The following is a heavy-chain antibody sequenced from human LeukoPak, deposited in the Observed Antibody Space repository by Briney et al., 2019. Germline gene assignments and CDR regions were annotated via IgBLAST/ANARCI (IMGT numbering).Heavy chain of an antibody. D-gene: IGHD1-26*01. J-gene: IGHJ4*02. CDR3: ARDELN. Sequence: PGGSLRLSCVVSGFTLSKYAIHWVRQAPGKGLEWVALLSYDGRNKYYADSVKGRFTISRDISRNTLYLQINSLRAEDTAVYYCARDELNWGQGTLVTVSS. CDR1: GFTLSKYA. CDR2: LSYDGRNK. V-gene: IGHV3-30*04.